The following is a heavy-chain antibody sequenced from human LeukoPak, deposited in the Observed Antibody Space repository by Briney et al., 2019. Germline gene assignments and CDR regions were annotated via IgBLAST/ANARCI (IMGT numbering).Heavy chain of an antibody. CDR3: ARHGWIPDFDYMDV. CDR2: IYYSGST. V-gene: IGHV4-59*08. J-gene: IGHJ6*03. Sequence: PSETLSLTCTVSGGSISSYYWSWIRQPPGKGLEWIGYIYYSGSTNYNPSLKSRVTISVDTSKNQFSLKLSSVTAADTAVYYCARHGWIPDFDYMDVWGKGTTVTFS. CDR1: GGSISSYY. D-gene: IGHD5-12*01.